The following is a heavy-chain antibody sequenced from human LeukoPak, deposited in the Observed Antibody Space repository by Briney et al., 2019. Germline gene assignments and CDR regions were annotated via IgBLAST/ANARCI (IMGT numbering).Heavy chain of an antibody. Sequence: GSLRLSCSASGFIFNNYGLMWVRQAPGKGLEWVSAISNDGGGTTYADFVKGRFTISRDNSKNTLSLQMNSLSPEDTALYYCAKGNSGYFADLWGQGTVVTVSS. V-gene: IGHV3-23*01. CDR1: GFIFNNYG. J-gene: IGHJ5*02. D-gene: IGHD3-22*01. CDR3: AKGNSGYFADL. CDR2: ISNDGGGT.